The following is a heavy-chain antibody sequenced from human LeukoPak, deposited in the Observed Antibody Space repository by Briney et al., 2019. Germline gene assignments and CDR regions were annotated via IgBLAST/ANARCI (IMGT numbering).Heavy chain of an antibody. CDR2: ITASGGNT. CDR1: GFTFSSYA. J-gene: IGHJ4*02. CDR3: AKGNGYSYGRYYFDY. D-gene: IGHD5-18*01. V-gene: IGHV3-23*01. Sequence: GGSLRLSCAPSGFTFSSYAMGWVRQAPGKGLEWVSAITASGGNTYYADSVKGRFTISRDNSKNTLYLQVNSLRAEDTAVYYCAKGNGYSYGRYYFDYWGQGTLVTVSS.